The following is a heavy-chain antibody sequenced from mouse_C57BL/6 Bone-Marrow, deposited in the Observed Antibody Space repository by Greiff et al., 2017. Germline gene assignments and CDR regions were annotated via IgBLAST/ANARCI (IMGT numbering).Heavy chain of an antibody. J-gene: IGHJ1*03. CDR3: AREGYGSSYWYIDV. V-gene: IGHV1-19*01. CDR1: GYTFTDYY. Sequence: VQLQQSGPVLVKPGASVKMSCKASGYTFTDYYMNWVKQSHGKSLEWIGYINPYNGGTSYNQKFKGKATLTVDKSSSTAYMELNSLTSEDSAVYYCAREGYGSSYWYIDVWGTGTTVTVSS. D-gene: IGHD1-1*01. CDR2: INPYNGGT.